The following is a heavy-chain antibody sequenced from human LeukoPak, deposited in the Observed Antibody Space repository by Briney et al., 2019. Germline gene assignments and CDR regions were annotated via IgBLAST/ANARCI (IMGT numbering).Heavy chain of an antibody. J-gene: IGHJ2*01. V-gene: IGHV4-61*01. CDR3: AREEIRYFDL. CDR1: GGSISSSSYY. CDR2: IYYSGST. Sequence: SETLSLTCTVSGGSISSSSYYWGWIRQPPGKGLEWIGYIYYSGSTNYNPSLKSRVTISVDTSKNQFSLKLSSVTAADTAVYYCAREEIRYFDLWGRGTLVTVSS.